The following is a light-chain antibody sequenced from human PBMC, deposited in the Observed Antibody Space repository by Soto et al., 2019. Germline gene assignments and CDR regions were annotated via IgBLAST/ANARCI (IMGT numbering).Light chain of an antibody. CDR3: QTWGTRILV. CDR2: LNSDGSH. CDR1: SGHSSYA. V-gene: IGLV4-69*01. Sequence: QSVLTQSPSASASLGASVKLTCTLSSGHSSYAIAWHQQQPEKGPRFLMKLNSDGSHNKGDGIPDRFSGSSSGAERHLTISSFQSEDEADYYCQTWGTRILVFGGGTKLTVL. J-gene: IGLJ2*01.